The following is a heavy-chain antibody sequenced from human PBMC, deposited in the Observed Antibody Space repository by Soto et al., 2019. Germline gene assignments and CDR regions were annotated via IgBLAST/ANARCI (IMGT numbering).Heavy chain of an antibody. V-gene: IGHV3-30*14. J-gene: IGHJ4*01. CDR1: GFTFSSYA. D-gene: IGHD6-6*01. CDR3: AGRPRRSSSQVDY. CDR2: VSFDGGNK. Sequence: QVQLVESGGGVVQPGRSLRLSCAASGFTFSSYAMHWVRQAPGKGLEWVAVVSFDGGNKNYADSVKGRFTISRDNSQNTVELEMNSLRGEENAVYLRAGRPRRSSSQVDYWGQGTLVTVSS.